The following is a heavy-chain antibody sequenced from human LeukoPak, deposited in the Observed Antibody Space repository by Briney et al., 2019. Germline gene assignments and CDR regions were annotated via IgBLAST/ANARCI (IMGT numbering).Heavy chain of an antibody. J-gene: IGHJ4*02. CDR2: IRSKANSYAT. V-gene: IGHV3-73*01. D-gene: IGHD5-24*01. CDR1: GFTFSGSA. CDR3: TRPRDGYNFVDY. Sequence: GGSLRLSCAASGFTFSGSAMHWVRQASGKGLEWVGRIRSKANSYATAYAASVKGRFTISRDDSKNTAYLQMNSLKTEDTAVYYCTRPRDGYNFVDYWGQGTLVTVSS.